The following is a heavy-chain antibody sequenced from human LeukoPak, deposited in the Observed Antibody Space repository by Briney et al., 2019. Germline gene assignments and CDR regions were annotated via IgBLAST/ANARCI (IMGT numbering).Heavy chain of an antibody. D-gene: IGHD6-6*01. Sequence: GASVKVSCKASGYSFTSFGMNWVRQAPGQGLEWLGWINTNTGNPTYGQGFTGRFVFSMDTSVGTAYLQISSLKAEDTAVYYCARVRYSSSPGGLYYWGQGTLVTVSS. J-gene: IGHJ4*02. CDR1: GYSFTSFG. CDR2: INTNTGNP. CDR3: ARVRYSSSPGGLYY. V-gene: IGHV7-4-1*02.